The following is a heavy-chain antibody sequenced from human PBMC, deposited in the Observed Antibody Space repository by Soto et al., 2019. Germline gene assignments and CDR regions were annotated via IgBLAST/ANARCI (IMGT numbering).Heavy chain of an antibody. D-gene: IGHD1-26*01. Sequence: GESLKISCKGSGYSFTSYWISWVRQMPGKGLEWMGRIDPSDSYTNYSPSFQGHVTISADKSISTAYLQWSSLKASDTAMYYCARREWGGYSGSYRSDYWGQGTLVTVSS. CDR2: IDPSDSYT. CDR1: GYSFTSYW. J-gene: IGHJ4*02. CDR3: ARREWGGYSGSYRSDY. V-gene: IGHV5-10-1*01.